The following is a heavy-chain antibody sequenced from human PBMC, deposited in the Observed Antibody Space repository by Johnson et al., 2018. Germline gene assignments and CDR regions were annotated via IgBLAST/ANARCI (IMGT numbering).Heavy chain of an antibody. Sequence: QVQLQESGGGLVKXGGSLRLSCAASGFTFSDYYMSWIRQAPGKGLEWVSYISSSGSTIYYADSVKGRFTIPRDNSTNSLYMQMNSLRAEDTAVYYCARGKPPYCSSTSCYFYYYMDVWGKGTTVTVSS. J-gene: IGHJ6*03. CDR2: ISSSGSTI. CDR1: GFTFSDYY. V-gene: IGHV3-11*04. CDR3: ARGKPPYCSSTSCYFYYYMDV. D-gene: IGHD2-2*01.